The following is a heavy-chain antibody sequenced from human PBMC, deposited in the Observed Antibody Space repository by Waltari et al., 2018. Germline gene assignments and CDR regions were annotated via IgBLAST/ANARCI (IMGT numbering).Heavy chain of an antibody. CDR1: GFTFSSYS. CDR3: ASGSYSYGLGY. V-gene: IGHV3-48*01. CDR2: ISSSSSTI. J-gene: IGHJ4*02. D-gene: IGHD5-18*01. Sequence: EVQLVESGGGLVQPGGSLRLSCAASGFTFSSYSMNWVRQAPGQGREWVSYISSSSSTISYADSVKGRFTISRDNAKNSLYLQMNSLRAEDTAVYYCASGSYSYGLGYWGQGTLVTVSS.